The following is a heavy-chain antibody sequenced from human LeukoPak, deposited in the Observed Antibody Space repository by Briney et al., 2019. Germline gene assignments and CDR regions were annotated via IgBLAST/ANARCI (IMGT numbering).Heavy chain of an antibody. CDR2: IIPIFGTA. CDR3: AREYCSGGSCYSWSGHYYYYYYMDV. Sequence: ASVKVSCKASGGTFISYAISWVRQAPGQGLEWMGGIIPIFGTANYAQKFQGRVTITADESTSTAYMELSSLRSEDTAVCYCAREYCSGGSCYSWSGHYYYYYYMDVWGKGTTVTVSS. J-gene: IGHJ6*03. V-gene: IGHV1-69*13. CDR1: GGTFISYA. D-gene: IGHD2-15*01.